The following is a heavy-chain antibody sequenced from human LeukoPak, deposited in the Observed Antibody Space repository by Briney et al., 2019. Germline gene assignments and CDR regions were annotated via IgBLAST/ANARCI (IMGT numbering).Heavy chain of an antibody. D-gene: IGHD4-17*01. V-gene: IGHV1-3*01. CDR3: ARARWTSTVTTYYLDY. CDR1: GYTFTSYA. Sequence: GASVKVSCKASGYTFTSYAIHWVRQAPGRRLEWMGWINAGNGNTKYSQNFQGRVTITRDTSASTAYMELSSLRSEGTAVYYCARARWTSTVTTYYLDYWGQGTLVTVSS. CDR2: INAGNGNT. J-gene: IGHJ4*02.